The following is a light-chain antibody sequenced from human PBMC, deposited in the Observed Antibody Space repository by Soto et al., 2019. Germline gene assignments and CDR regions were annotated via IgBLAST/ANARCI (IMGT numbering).Light chain of an antibody. J-gene: IGKJ1*01. Sequence: DIQMTQSPASLSASVGDRVTISCRASQSISGYLNWYQQKPGKAPELLIYAASTLQTGVPPRFSGSGSGTEFTLSINSLQPEDFATYYCQQSFRARSFGQGTRVQF. CDR1: QSISGY. CDR3: QQSFRARS. CDR2: AAS. V-gene: IGKV1-39*01.